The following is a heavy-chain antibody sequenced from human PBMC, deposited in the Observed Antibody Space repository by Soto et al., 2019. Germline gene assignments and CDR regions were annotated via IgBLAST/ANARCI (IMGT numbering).Heavy chain of an antibody. V-gene: IGHV4-61*01. Sequence: PWETLSLTCSVSGGSVSGGSYYWSWIRQTPTKGLEFIGYLYFTGSTNYNPSLKSRVSISRDTSKNQFSLNLRSVTAADTAVYYCARMSMMTQLDYWGQGTLVTVSS. CDR3: ARMSMMTQLDY. J-gene: IGHJ4*02. CDR2: LYFTGST. CDR1: GGSVSGGSYY. D-gene: IGHD3-16*01.